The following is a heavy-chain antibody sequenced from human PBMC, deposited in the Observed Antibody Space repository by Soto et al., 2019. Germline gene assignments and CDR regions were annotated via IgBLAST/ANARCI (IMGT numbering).Heavy chain of an antibody. CDR2: IDPSDSYT. J-gene: IGHJ6*02. CDR1: GYRFTNYR. Sequence: PGESLKISCKGSGYRFTNYRISWVRQMPGKGLEWMGKIDPSDSYTKYSPSFQGHVTISADKSTNTAFLQWRSLKTPDTAMYYCARTVTYYRYGMDVWGQGTTATVSS. V-gene: IGHV5-10-1*01. CDR3: ARTVTYYRYGMDV. D-gene: IGHD4-4*01.